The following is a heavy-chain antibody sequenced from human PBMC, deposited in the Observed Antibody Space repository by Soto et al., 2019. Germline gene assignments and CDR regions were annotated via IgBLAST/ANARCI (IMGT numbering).Heavy chain of an antibody. CDR1: GGSISSVDYY. J-gene: IGHJ5*02. CDR2: IYYSGST. Sequence: QVQLQESGPGLVKPSQTLSLTCTVSGGSISSVDYYWSWIRQPPGKGLEWIGYIYYSGSTFYNPSLKIRVTISLDTSKLHFSLKLSSVTAADTAVYYCVIGGVDNRFDPWGQVTLVTVSS. D-gene: IGHD3-16*01. V-gene: IGHV4-30-4*01. CDR3: VIGGVDNRFDP.